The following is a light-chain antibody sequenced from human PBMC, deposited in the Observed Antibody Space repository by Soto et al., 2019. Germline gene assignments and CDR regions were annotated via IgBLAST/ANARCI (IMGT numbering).Light chain of an antibody. CDR3: QQRSNWPPT. Sequence: EIVLTQSPATLSLSPGERATLSCRASQSVSSYLAWYQQKPGQAPRLLIYDASNRATGIPARFSGSGSGTDFTLTISSLVPEDSAVYYCQQRSNWPPTVGQGTKLEIK. CDR2: DAS. CDR1: QSVSSY. V-gene: IGKV3-11*01. J-gene: IGKJ2*01.